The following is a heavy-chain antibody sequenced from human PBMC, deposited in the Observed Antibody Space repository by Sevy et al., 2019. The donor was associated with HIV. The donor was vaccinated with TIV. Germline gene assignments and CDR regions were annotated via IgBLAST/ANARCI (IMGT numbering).Heavy chain of an antibody. CDR3: AIEGTHRRRDC. Sequence: GGSLRLSCAASGFTFSSQAMSWVRQSPGKGQKWVSIISASGDHTYYADSVKVRFTISRDNSKNTLYLQMNGLRAEDTAVYYCAIEGTHRRRDCGGRRTLVTVSS. J-gene: IGHJ4*02. V-gene: IGHV3-23*01. CDR1: GFTFSSQA. CDR2: ISASGDHT.